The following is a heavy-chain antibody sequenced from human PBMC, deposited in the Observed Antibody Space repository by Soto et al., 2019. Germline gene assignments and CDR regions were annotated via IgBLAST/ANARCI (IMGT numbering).Heavy chain of an antibody. J-gene: IGHJ6*02. D-gene: IGHD3-9*01. CDR2: INPSGGST. V-gene: IGHV1-46*01. Sequence: VASVKVSCKASGYTFTSYYMHWVRQAPGQGLEWMGIINPSGGSTSYAQKFQGRVTMTRDTSTSTVYMELSSLRSEDTAVYYCARDLLNYDILTGYYKYYYYGMDVWGQGTTVTVS. CDR3: ARDLLNYDILTGYYKYYYYGMDV. CDR1: GYTFTSYY.